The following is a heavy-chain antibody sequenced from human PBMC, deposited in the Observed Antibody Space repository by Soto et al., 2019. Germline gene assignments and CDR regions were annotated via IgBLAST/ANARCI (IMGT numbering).Heavy chain of an antibody. CDR1: GFTFYNTW. V-gene: IGHV3-15*01. Sequence: EVQLVESGGDLVKPGGSLRLSCTASGFTFYNTWMSWVRQAPGKGLEWVGRVKSKTDGGATDHSAPVKGRFTISRDDSQNTLYLQMNSLQTDDTAVYYCTTDRRSGYDPQFDFWGQGTLVTVSS. CDR2: VKSKTDGGAT. CDR3: TTDRRSGYDPQFDF. D-gene: IGHD5-12*01. J-gene: IGHJ4*02.